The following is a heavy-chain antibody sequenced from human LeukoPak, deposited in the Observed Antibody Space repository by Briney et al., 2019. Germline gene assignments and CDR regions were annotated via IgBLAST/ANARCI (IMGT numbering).Heavy chain of an antibody. CDR1: GGTFSSNA. CDR3: ARAAYYYDSSGYYEYFQH. D-gene: IGHD3-22*01. Sequence: ASVKVSCKASGGTFSSNAISWVRQAPGQGLEWMGGIIPIFGTANYAQKFQGRVTITTDESTSTAHMELSSLRSEHTAVYYCARAAYYYDSSGYYEYFQHWGQGTLVTVSS. J-gene: IGHJ1*01. V-gene: IGHV1-69*05. CDR2: IIPIFGTA.